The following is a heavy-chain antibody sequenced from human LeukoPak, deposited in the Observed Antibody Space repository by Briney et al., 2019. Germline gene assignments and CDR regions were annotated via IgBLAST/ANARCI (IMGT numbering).Heavy chain of an antibody. CDR1: GFTFNNYW. CDR2: IKQDGSEK. D-gene: IGHD5-18*01. CDR3: ARGTAMARDAFDI. J-gene: IGHJ3*02. Sequence: GGSLRLSCAASGFTFNNYWLTWVRQAPGKGLEWVANIKQDGSEKYYVDSVKGRFTISRDNAKNSLYLQMNSLRAEDTAVYYCARGTAMARDAFDIWGQGTMVTVSS. V-gene: IGHV3-7*04.